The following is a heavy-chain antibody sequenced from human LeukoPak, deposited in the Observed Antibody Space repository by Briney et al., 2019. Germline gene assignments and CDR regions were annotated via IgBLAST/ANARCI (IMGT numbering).Heavy chain of an antibody. V-gene: IGHV1-46*01. CDR1: GYTFTSYY. CDR2: INPSGGST. Sequence: ASVKVSCKASGYTFTSYYMHWVRQAPGQGLEWMGIINPSGGSTSYAQKFQGRVTMTRDTSTSTVYTELRSLKSDDTAVYFCARVAFSKYHYYMDVWGKGTTVTVSS. CDR3: ARVAFSKYHYYMDV. D-gene: IGHD4-11*01. J-gene: IGHJ6*03.